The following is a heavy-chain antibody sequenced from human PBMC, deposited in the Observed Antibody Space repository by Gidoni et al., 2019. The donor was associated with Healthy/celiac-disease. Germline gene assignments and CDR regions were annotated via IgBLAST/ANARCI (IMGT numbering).Heavy chain of an antibody. CDR2: INPNSGGT. J-gene: IGHJ2*01. V-gene: IGHV1-2*02. D-gene: IGHD2-2*02. CDR1: GYTFTGYY. Sequence: QVQLVQSGAAVKKPGASVKVSCKSSGYTFTGYYMHWVRQAPGQGFEWMGWINPNSGGTNYAQKFQGRVTMTRDTSISTAYMELSRLRSDDTAVYYCAVVVVPAAISPYFDLWGRGTLVTVSS. CDR3: AVVVVPAAISPYFDL.